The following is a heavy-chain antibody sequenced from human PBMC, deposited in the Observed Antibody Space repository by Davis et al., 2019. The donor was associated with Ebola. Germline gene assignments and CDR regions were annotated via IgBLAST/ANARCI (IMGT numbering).Heavy chain of an antibody. CDR2: IFPSHSDS. CDR3: ARGSSGSYS. J-gene: IGHJ4*02. D-gene: IGHD3-22*01. CDR1: GYIFTTYW. V-gene: IGHV5-51*01. Sequence: GESLKISCKSSGYIFTTYWIAWVRQMPGKGLEWMGMIFPSHSDSRYSPSFQGQVTISVDRSISTAYLQWRSLKASDTAMYYCARGSSGSYSWGQGTLVTVSS.